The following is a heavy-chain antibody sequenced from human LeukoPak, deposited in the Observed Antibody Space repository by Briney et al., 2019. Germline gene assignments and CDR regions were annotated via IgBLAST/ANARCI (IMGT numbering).Heavy chain of an antibody. CDR1: GGSISSGGYY. V-gene: IGHV4-31*03. J-gene: IGHJ4*02. D-gene: IGHD2-21*01. CDR2: IYYSGST. CDR3: ARDVSDNFFDY. Sequence: PSETLSLTCTVSGGSISSGGYYWSWIRQHPGKGLEWIGYIYYSGSTYYNPSLKSRVTISVDTSKDQFSLKLSSVTAADTAVYYCARDVSDNFFDYWGQGTLVTVSS.